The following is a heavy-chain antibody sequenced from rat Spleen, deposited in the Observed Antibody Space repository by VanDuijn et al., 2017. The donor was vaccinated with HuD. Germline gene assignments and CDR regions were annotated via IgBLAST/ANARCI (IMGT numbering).Heavy chain of an antibody. CDR3: TRMRHYFDN. V-gene: IGHV5-46*01. J-gene: IGHJ2*01. Sequence: EVQLVESGGDLVQPGRSVRLSCAASGFTFSNFPMAWVRQAPTKGLEWVATISTRGGSTYYSDSVKGRFTISRDNAKSTLYLQMNSLRSEDTATYYCTRMRHYFDNWGQGVMVTVSS. CDR2: ISTRGGST. CDR1: GFTFSNFP.